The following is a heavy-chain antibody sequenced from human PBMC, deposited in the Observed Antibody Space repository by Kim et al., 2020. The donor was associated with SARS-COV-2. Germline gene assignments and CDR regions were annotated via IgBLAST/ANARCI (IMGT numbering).Heavy chain of an antibody. CDR3: VREPAS. J-gene: IGHJ5*02. V-gene: IGHV3-11*01. Sequence: GGSLRLSCAASGFSFSDYYMNWIRQAPGKGLEWVAYISSDGGPINYADSVNGRFTISRDNARKSLSLQMNSLTPEDTAVYYCVREPASWGQGTLVTVSS. CDR1: GFSFSDYY. CDR2: ISSDGGPI.